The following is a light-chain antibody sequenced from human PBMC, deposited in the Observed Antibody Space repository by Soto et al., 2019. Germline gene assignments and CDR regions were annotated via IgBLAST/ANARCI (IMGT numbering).Light chain of an antibody. Sequence: QSALTQPASVSGSPGQSITISCTGTSSDIGGYKYVSWYQQHPGKVPKLMIYEVNNRPSGVSNRFSGSKSGTSASLAITGLQTEDEGNYYCQSYDSSLNGYVFGTGTKVTVL. V-gene: IGLV2-14*01. J-gene: IGLJ1*01. CDR3: QSYDSSLNGYV. CDR1: SSDIGGYKY. CDR2: EVN.